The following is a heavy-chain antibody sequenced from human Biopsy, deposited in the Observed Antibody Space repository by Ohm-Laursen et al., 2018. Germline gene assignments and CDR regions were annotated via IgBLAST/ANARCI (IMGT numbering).Heavy chain of an antibody. V-gene: IGHV3-23*01. CDR1: GFSFSSYG. Sequence: SLRLSCAASGFSFSSYGMHWVRQAPGKGLEWVSTISGSGGSTYYADSVKGRFTISRDASKNTLYLLMNSLRAEDTAMYYCAKGGYCTTTSCYMDVDYWGQGTLVTVSS. D-gene: IGHD2-2*02. CDR2: ISGSGGST. J-gene: IGHJ4*02. CDR3: AKGGYCTTTSCYMDVDY.